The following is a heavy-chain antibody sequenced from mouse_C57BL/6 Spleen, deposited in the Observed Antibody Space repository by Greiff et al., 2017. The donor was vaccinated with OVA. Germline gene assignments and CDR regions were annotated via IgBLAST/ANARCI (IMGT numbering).Heavy chain of an antibody. CDR3: TRELLRYFDY. D-gene: IGHD1-1*01. CDR1: GYTFTDYE. CDR2: IDPETGGT. J-gene: IGHJ2*01. V-gene: IGHV1-15*01. Sequence: QVQLQQSGAELVRPGASVTLSCKASGYTFTDYEMHWVKQTPVHGLEWIGAIDPETGGTAYNQKFKGKAILTADKSSSTAYMELRSLTSEDSAVYYCTRELLRYFDYWGQGTTLTVSS.